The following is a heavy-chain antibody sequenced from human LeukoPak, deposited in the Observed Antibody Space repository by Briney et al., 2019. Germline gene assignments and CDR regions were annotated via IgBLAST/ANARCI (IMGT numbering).Heavy chain of an antibody. V-gene: IGHV1-69*06. CDR2: IIPIFGTA. Sequence: SVKVSCKASGGTFNSYAISWVRQAPGQGLEWMGGIIPIFGTANYAQKFQGRVTITADKSTSTAYMELSSLRSEDTAVYYCAREYSSSWYDDAFDIWGQGTMVTVSS. J-gene: IGHJ3*02. CDR1: GGTFNSYA. CDR3: AREYSSSWYDDAFDI. D-gene: IGHD6-13*01.